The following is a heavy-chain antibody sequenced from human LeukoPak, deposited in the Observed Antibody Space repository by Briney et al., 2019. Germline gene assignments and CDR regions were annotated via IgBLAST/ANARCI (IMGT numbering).Heavy chain of an antibody. J-gene: IGHJ4*02. CDR1: GGSISSGSSF. CDR3: ARLTWITDY. D-gene: IGHD5-12*01. Sequence: PSEILSLTCTVSGGSISSGSSFWGWIRQPPGKGLEWIGHIKNGGSPNYNPPLKSRVTISLDTSKNQFSLTVSSVTAADTAVYYCARLTWITDYWGQGTLVTVSS. CDR2: IKNGGSP. V-gene: IGHV4-39*01.